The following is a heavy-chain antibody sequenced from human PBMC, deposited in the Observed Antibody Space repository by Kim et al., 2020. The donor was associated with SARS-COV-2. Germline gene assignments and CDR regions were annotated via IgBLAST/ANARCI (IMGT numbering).Heavy chain of an antibody. CDR2: IYPGDSDT. D-gene: IGHD3-9*01. J-gene: IGHJ3*02. V-gene: IGHV5-51*01. CDR3: ASTVAGGYYDILTGYDAFDI. Sequence: GESLKISCKGSGYSFTSYWIGWVRQMPGKGLEWMGIIYPGDSDTRYSPSFQGQVTISADKSISTAYLQWSSLKASDTAMYYCASTVAGGYYDILTGYDAFDIWGQGTMVTVSS. CDR1: GYSFTSYW.